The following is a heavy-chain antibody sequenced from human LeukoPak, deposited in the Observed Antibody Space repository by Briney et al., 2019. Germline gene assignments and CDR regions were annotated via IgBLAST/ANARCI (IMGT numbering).Heavy chain of an antibody. Sequence: PGGSLRLSCAASGFTFSSYAMHWVCQAPGKGLEWVAVISYDGSNKYYADSVKGRFTISRDNSKDTLYLQMNSLRAEDTAVYYCATLVVAANYGMDVWGQGTTVTVSS. V-gene: IGHV3-30-3*01. J-gene: IGHJ6*02. CDR3: ATLVVAANYGMDV. CDR2: ISYDGSNK. CDR1: GFTFSSYA. D-gene: IGHD2-15*01.